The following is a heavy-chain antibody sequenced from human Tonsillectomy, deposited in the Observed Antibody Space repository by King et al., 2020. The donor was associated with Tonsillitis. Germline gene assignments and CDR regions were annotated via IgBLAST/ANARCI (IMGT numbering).Heavy chain of an antibody. V-gene: IGHV3-23*04. CDR3: AKDGSYSRVWSWSDP. CDR1: GFTFNSYA. Sequence: VQLVESGGGLVQPGGSLRLSCAASGFTFNSYAMSWVRQAPGKGLEWVSGISGSGSSSYYAVSVKGRVTISRDNSKSTLYLQMDSLRAEDTAVYYCAKDGSYSRVWSWSDPWGQGTLVTVSS. J-gene: IGHJ5*02. D-gene: IGHD6-19*01. CDR2: ISGSGSSS.